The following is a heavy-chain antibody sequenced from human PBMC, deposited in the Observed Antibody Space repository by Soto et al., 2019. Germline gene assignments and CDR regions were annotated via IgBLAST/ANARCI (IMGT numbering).Heavy chain of an antibody. CDR3: ARAGVTTVVTKYFQH. CDR1: GYTFTSYG. V-gene: IGHV1-18*01. Sequence: QVQLVQSGAEVKKPGASVKVSCKASGYTFTSYGISWVRQAPGQGLEWMGWISAYNGNTNYAQKLPGRVTMTTDKSTSTAYMERRSLRSDDTAVYYCARAGVTTVVTKYFQHWGQGTLVTVSS. CDR2: ISAYNGNT. D-gene: IGHD4-17*01. J-gene: IGHJ1*01.